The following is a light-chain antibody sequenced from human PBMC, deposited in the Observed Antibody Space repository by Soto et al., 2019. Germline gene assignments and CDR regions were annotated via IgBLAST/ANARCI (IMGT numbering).Light chain of an antibody. CDR3: QSYDGSLPDLV. CDR1: SGSIASNY. CDR2: EDN. V-gene: IGLV6-57*04. J-gene: IGLJ2*01. Sequence: NFMLTQPHSVSESPGKTVTISCTRSSGSIASNYVQWYQQRPGSAPTTVIYEDNQRPSGVPDRFSGSIDSSSNSASLTISGLKTEDEADYYCQSYDGSLPDLVFGGGTKLTVL.